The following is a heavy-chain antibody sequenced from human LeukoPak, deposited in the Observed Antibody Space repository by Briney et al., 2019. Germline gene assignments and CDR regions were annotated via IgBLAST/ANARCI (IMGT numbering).Heavy chain of an antibody. Sequence: KSSETLSLTCAVYGGTFTGDSWSWIRQPPGKALEWIGERDLGARITSYNPSLKSRVTISVDTSKNQFSLKLSSVTAADTAVYYCARERRSSGSYHEINWFDPWGQGTLVTVSS. J-gene: IGHJ5*02. V-gene: IGHV4-34*01. CDR2: RDLGARIT. D-gene: IGHD1-26*01. CDR1: GGTFTGDS. CDR3: ARERRSSGSYHEINWFDP.